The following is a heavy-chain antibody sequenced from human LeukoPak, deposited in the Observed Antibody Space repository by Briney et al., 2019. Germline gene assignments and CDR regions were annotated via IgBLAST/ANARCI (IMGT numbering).Heavy chain of an antibody. CDR2: IYSGGST. V-gene: IGHV3-66*02. CDR3: ARVPETPGQEYQPYYFDY. CDR1: GFTVSSNY. Sequence: GGSLRLSCAASGFTVSSNYMSWVRQAPGKGLEWVSVIYSGGSTYYADSVKGRFTISRDNSKNTLYLQMNSQRAEDTAVYYCARVPETPGQEYQPYYFDYWGQGTLVTVSS. D-gene: IGHD2-2*01. J-gene: IGHJ4*02.